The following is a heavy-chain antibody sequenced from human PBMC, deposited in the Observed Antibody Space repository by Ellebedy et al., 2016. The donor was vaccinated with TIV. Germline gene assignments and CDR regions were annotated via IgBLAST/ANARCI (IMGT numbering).Heavy chain of an antibody. D-gene: IGHD3-3*01. Sequence: AASVKVSCKASGYTFXRYAMPXVRHXPGQRLDWMGWINAGNGNRMYSQNFQGRVSISSDTSANTAYMELSSLRSEDTAIYYSSRDRFDWGPGTVVTVSS. CDR2: INAGNGNR. J-gene: IGHJ4*02. CDR3: SRDRFD. V-gene: IGHV1-3*01. CDR1: GYTFXRYA.